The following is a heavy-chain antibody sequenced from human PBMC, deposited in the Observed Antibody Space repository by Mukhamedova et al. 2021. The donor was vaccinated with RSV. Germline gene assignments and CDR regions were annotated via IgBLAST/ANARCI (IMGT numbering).Heavy chain of an antibody. V-gene: IGHV3-23*01. Sequence: AEYMGGRFTVSRDNSRNTLYLQMNILRVDDTAVYYCAKAYDFWSGPPGGYFDSWGQGTLVTVSS. CDR3: AKAYDFWSGPPGGYFDS. D-gene: IGHD3-3*01. J-gene: IGHJ4*02.